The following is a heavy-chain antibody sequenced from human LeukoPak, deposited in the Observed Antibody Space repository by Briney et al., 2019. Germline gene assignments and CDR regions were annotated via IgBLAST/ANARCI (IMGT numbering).Heavy chain of an antibody. CDR2: IIPIFGTA. Sequence: GASVKVSCKASGGTFSSYAISWVRQAPGQGLEWMGGIIPIFGTANHAQKFQGRVTITADESTSTAYMELSSLRSEDTAVYYCVRDTAMVHNWFDPWGQGTLVTVSS. CDR3: VRDTAMVHNWFDP. D-gene: IGHD5-18*01. J-gene: IGHJ5*02. CDR1: GGTFSSYA. V-gene: IGHV1-69*13.